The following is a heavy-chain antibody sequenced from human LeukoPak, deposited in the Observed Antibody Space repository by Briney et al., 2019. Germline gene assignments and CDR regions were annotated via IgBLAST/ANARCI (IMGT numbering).Heavy chain of an antibody. V-gene: IGHV4-38-2*02. CDR1: GYSISSGYY. CDR2: LYHSGSP. Sequence: LETLSLTCTVSGYSISSGYYWGWVRQPPGKGLEWIGSLYHSGSPYSNPSLQSRVTISVDTSKNQFSLKLSSMIAADTAVYYCTRDSGYKFDFWGQGTLVMVSS. J-gene: IGHJ4*02. CDR3: TRDSGYKFDF. D-gene: IGHD5-12*01.